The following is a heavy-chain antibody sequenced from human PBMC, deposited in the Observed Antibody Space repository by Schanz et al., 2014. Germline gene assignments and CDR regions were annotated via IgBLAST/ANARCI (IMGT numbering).Heavy chain of an antibody. J-gene: IGHJ4*02. Sequence: VQLVESGGGVVQPGRSLRLSCVASGFTFSSYDVFWVRQAPGKGLEWLGRIKSKTDGETTDYAAPVKGRFSISRDDSQSTLYLQMNSLRAEDTAVYYCAKDAENTAMITDYFDYWGQGTLVTVSS. V-gene: IGHV3-15*01. CDR1: GFTFSSYD. CDR3: AKDAENTAMITDYFDY. CDR2: IKSKTDGETT. D-gene: IGHD5-18*01.